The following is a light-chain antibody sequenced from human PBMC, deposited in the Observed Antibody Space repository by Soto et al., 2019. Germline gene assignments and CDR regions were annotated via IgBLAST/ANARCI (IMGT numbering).Light chain of an antibody. V-gene: IGKV3-11*01. CDR2: DAS. Sequence: EIVLTQSPATLSLSPGGRATLSCRASQSVSSYLAWYQQKPGQAPRLLIYDASKRATGIPARFSGSGSGTDFTLTIGRLDPEDFAVYYCQQRSDWPITFGHGTRLEIK. CDR3: QQRSDWPIT. CDR1: QSVSSY. J-gene: IGKJ5*01.